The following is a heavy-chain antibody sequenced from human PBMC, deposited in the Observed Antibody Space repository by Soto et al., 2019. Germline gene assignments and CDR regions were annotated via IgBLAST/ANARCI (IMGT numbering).Heavy chain of an antibody. CDR2: IYHSGST. J-gene: IGHJ6*02. V-gene: IGHV4-4*02. D-gene: IGHD1-26*01. Sequence: QVQLHESGPGLVKPSGTQSLTCAVSGCSISRSNWWSWVRQPPGKGLEWIGEIYHSGSTNYHPSLKSRVNISVDKSKNQFSLKLSSVTAADTAVYYCARVSGSYYYGMDVWGQGTTVTVSS. CDR1: GCSISRSNW. CDR3: ARVSGSYYYGMDV.